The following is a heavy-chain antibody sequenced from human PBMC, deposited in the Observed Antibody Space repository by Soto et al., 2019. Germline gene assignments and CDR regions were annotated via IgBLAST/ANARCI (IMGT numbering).Heavy chain of an antibody. V-gene: IGHV4-59*01. D-gene: IGHD4-17*01. CDR3: ASGRHGDFDY. Sequence: QVQLQESGPGLVKPSETLSLTCTVSGGSISRYYWSWIRQPPGKGLEWIGYIYYSGSTNYNPSLKSRVTISLDTSKNQFAPKLSSVTAADTAVYYCASGRHGDFDYWGQGTLVTVSS. J-gene: IGHJ4*02. CDR1: GGSISRYY. CDR2: IYYSGST.